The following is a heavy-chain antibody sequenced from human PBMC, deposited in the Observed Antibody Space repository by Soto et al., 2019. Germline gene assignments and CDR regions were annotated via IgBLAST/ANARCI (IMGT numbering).Heavy chain of an antibody. CDR2: ISYDGSNK. D-gene: IGHD6-13*01. J-gene: IGHJ4*02. CDR3: ARVEIAAAGTAYYFDY. V-gene: IGHV3-30-3*01. Sequence: GGSLRLSCAASGFTFSSYAMHWVRQAPGKGLEWVAVISYDGSNKYYADSVKGRFTISRDNSKNTLYLQMNSLRAEDTAVYYCARVEIAAAGTAYYFDYWGQGTLVTVSS. CDR1: GFTFSSYA.